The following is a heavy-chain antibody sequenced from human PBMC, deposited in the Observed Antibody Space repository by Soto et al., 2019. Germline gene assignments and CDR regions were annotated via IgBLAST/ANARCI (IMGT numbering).Heavy chain of an antibody. CDR3: AREGTASFDY. Sequence: PSETLSLTCTVSGGSISSYYWSRIRQPPGKGLEWIGYIYYSGSTNYNPSLKSRVTISVDTSKNQFSLKLSSVTAADTAVYYCAREGTASFDYWDQGTLVTVSS. CDR2: IYYSGST. V-gene: IGHV4-59*01. D-gene: IGHD1-1*01. CDR1: GGSISSYY. J-gene: IGHJ4*02.